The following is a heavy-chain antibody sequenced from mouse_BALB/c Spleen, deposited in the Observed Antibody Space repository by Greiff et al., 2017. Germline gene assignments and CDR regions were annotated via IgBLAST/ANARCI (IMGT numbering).Heavy chain of an antibody. D-gene: IGHD1-1*02. CDR1: GFTFSSYA. CDR2: ISSGGST. CDR3: ARGILWPY. Sequence: EVMLVESGGGLVKPGGSLKLSCAASGFTFSSYAMSWVRQTPEKRLEWVASISSGGSTYYPDSVKGRFTISRDNARNILYLQMSSLRSEDTAMYYCARGILWPYWGQGTTLTVAS. V-gene: IGHV5-6-5*01. J-gene: IGHJ2*01.